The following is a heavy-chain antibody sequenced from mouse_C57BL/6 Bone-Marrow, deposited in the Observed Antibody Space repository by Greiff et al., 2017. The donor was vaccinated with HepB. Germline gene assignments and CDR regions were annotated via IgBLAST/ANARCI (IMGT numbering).Heavy chain of an antibody. D-gene: IGHD4-1*01. Sequence: VQVVESGAELARPGASVKLSCKASGYTFTSYGISWVKQRTGQGLEWIGEIYPRSGNTYYNEKFKGKATLTADKSSSTAYMELRSLTSEDSAVYFCARLGRRFAYWGQGTLVTVSA. CDR2: IYPRSGNT. J-gene: IGHJ3*01. CDR1: GYTFTSYG. V-gene: IGHV1-81*01. CDR3: ARLGRRFAY.